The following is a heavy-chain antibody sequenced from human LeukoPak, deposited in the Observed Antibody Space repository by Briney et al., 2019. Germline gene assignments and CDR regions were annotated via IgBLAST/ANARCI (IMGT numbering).Heavy chain of an antibody. V-gene: IGHV3-23*01. D-gene: IGHD4-11*01. CDR2: INGGGGNT. CDR3: AKRSGVYSDNSGVFDY. Sequence: GGSLRLSCAASGFTFNSYVMSWVRQAPGKGLEWVSAINGGGGNTYYADSVKGRFTISRDNSKNMVYLQMNSLRADDTAVYYCAKRSGVYSDNSGVFDYWGQGSLVTVSS. CDR1: GFTFNSYV. J-gene: IGHJ4*02.